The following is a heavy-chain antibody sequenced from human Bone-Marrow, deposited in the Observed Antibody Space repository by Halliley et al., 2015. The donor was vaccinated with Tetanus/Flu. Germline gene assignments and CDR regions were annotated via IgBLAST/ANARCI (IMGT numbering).Heavy chain of an antibody. Sequence: IGYIYQNGKKYSPPSLSSRVPISVDRSKNQFSLNVDSVTAADAAVYYCARLDHSAGWFLDYWGQGISVTVSS. CDR2: IYQNGKK. J-gene: IGHJ4*02. D-gene: IGHD6-19*01. CDR3: ARLDHSAGWFLDY. V-gene: IGHV4-30-2*01.